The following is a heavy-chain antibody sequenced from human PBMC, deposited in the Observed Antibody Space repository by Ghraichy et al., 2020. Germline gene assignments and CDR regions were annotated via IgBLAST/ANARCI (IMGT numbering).Heavy chain of an antibody. J-gene: IGHJ6*02. CDR2: IYYSGST. Sequence: SETLSLTCTVSGGSISSYYWSWIRQPPGKGLEWIGYIYYSGSTNYNPSLKSRVTISVDTSKNQFSLKLSSVTAADTAVYYCARDSPPDPLTGYYYGMDVWGQGTTVTVSS. V-gene: IGHV4-59*01. CDR1: GGSISSYY. D-gene: IGHD7-27*01. CDR3: ARDSPPDPLTGYYYGMDV.